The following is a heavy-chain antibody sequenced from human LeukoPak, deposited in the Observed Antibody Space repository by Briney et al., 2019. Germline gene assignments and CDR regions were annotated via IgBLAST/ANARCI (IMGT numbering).Heavy chain of an antibody. V-gene: IGHV4-34*01. D-gene: IGHD2-2*01. CDR3: ARVVVVVPAAGKWFDP. CDR2: FNHSGST. J-gene: IGHJ5*02. Sequence: SETLSLTCAVYGGSFSGYYWSWIRQPPGKGLEWIGEFNHSGSTNYNPSLKSRVTISVDTSKNQFSLKLSSVTAADTAVYYCARVVVVVPAAGKWFDPWGQGTLVTVSS. CDR1: GGSFSGYY.